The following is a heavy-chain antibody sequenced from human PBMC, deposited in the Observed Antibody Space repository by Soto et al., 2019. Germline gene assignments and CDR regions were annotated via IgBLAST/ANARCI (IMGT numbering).Heavy chain of an antibody. CDR1: GFTFSSYG. CDR3: AKDPGTHYYFDY. D-gene: IGHD1-1*01. CDR2: ISYDGSNK. V-gene: IGHV3-30*18. J-gene: IGHJ4*02. Sequence: GGSVRLSCAASGFTFSSYGMHWVRQAPGKGLEWVAVISYDGSNKYYADSVKGRFTISRDNSKITLYLQMNSLRAEDTAVYYCAKDPGTHYYFDYWGQGTLVTVSS.